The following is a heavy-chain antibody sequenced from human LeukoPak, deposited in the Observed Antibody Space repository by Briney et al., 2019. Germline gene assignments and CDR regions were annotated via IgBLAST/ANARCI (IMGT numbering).Heavy chain of an antibody. J-gene: IGHJ4*02. V-gene: IGHV1-2*02. CDR1: GYTFSDYY. CDR2: INPNSGGT. D-gene: IGHD6-19*01. Sequence: ASVKVSCKTFGYTFSDYYMHWVRQAPGQGLEWMGWINPNSGGTNYAQKFQSRVTMTRDTSISTAYMELSRLRSDDTAVYYCARDNSGWYRGHDYWGQGTLVTVSS. CDR3: ARDNSGWYRGHDY.